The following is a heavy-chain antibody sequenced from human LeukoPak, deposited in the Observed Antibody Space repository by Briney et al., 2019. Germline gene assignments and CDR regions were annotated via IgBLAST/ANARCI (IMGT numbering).Heavy chain of an antibody. CDR3: ARHVPYYDILTGQNPNWFDP. J-gene: IGHJ5*02. V-gene: IGHV5-10-1*01. D-gene: IGHD3-9*01. CDR2: IDPSDSYT. Sequence: KLGESLKISCKGSGYSFTSYWIGWVRQMPGKGLEWMGRIDPSDSYTNYSPSFQGHVTISADKSISTAYLQWSSLKASDTAMYYCARHVPYYDILTGQNPNWFDPWGQGTLVTVSS. CDR1: GYSFTSYW.